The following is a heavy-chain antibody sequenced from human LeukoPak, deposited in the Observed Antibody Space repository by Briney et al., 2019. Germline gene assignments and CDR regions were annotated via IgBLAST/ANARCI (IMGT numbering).Heavy chain of an antibody. J-gene: IGHJ4*02. V-gene: IGHV3-30*04. CDR3: ARGFTMILYYFDY. D-gene: IGHD3-22*01. Sequence: GRSLRLSCAASGFTFSSYAMHWVRQAPGKGLEWVAVISYDGSNKYYADSVKGRFTISRDNSKNTLYLQMNSLRAEDTAVYYCARGFTMILYYFDYWGQGTLVTVSS. CDR2: ISYDGSNK. CDR1: GFTFSSYA.